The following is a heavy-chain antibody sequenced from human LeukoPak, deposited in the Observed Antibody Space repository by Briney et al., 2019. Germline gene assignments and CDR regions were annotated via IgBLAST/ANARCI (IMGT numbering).Heavy chain of an antibody. Sequence: GGSLRLSCAASGFTFSSYWMHWVRQAPGKGLVWVARIKSDGSSTGYADSVKGRFTNSRDNAKNTLYLQMNSLRDEDTAVYYCARGDAHGFDFWGQGTMVTVSS. CDR2: IKSDGSST. CDR3: ARGDAHGFDF. D-gene: IGHD2-2*01. CDR1: GFTFSSYW. V-gene: IGHV3-74*01. J-gene: IGHJ3*01.